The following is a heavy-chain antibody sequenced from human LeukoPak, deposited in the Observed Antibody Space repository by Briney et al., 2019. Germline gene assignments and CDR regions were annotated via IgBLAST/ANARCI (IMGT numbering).Heavy chain of an antibody. CDR1: GYTFTSCG. J-gene: IGHJ5*02. Sequence: ASVKVSCKAFGYTFTSCGISWVRQAPGQGLEWMGWINPNSGGTNYAQKFQGRVTMTRDTSISTAYMELSRLRSDDTAVDYCARPRDYGGNGWFDPWGQGTLVTVSS. D-gene: IGHD4-23*01. CDR3: ARPRDYGGNGWFDP. V-gene: IGHV1-2*02. CDR2: INPNSGGT.